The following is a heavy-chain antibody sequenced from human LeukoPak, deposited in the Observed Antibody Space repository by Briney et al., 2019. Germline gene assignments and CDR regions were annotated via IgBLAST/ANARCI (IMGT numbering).Heavy chain of an antibody. CDR1: GYSFTSYW. CDR2: IYPGDSDT. D-gene: IGHD6-19*01. J-gene: IGHJ6*02. V-gene: IGHV5-51*01. Sequence: GASLQISCKGSGYSFTSYWIGWVRQMPGKGLEWMGIIYPGDSDTRYSPSFQGQVTISADKSISTAYLQWSSLKASDTAMYYCARQIAVAKINYYGMDVWGQGTTVTVSS. CDR3: ARQIAVAKINYYGMDV.